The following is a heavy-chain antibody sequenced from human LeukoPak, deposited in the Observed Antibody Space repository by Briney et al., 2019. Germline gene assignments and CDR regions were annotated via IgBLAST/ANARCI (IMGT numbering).Heavy chain of an antibody. V-gene: IGHV4-4*07. D-gene: IGHD4-17*01. J-gene: IGHJ3*02. CDR2: IYTSGST. CDR1: GGSINSYY. CDR3: ARDLYGDYGAFDI. Sequence: SETQSLTCTVSGGSINSYYWSWIRQPAGKGLEWIGRIYTSGSTYYNPSLKSRVTISVDASKNQFSLKLSSVTAADTAVYYCARDLYGDYGAFDIWGQGTMVAVSS.